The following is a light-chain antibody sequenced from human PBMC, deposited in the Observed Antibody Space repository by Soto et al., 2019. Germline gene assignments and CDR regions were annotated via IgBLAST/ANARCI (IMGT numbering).Light chain of an antibody. Sequence: QSALTQPASVSGSPGQSITISCTGTSGDLAIYNYVSWYQQQPGKAPKLMIYQVTNRPSGVSNRFSGSRSGNTASLTISGLQAEDEADYYCSSYTDSSNYVFGTGTKGTVL. CDR2: QVT. J-gene: IGLJ1*01. CDR1: SGDLAIYNY. CDR3: SSYTDSSNYV. V-gene: IGLV2-14*01.